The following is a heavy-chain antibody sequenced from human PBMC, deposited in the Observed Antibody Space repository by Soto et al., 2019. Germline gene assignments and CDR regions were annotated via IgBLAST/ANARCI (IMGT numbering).Heavy chain of an antibody. CDR1: GYTLTGLS. Sequence: ASVKVTCKVSGYTLTGLSMRWVRQAPGKGLEWMGGFDPEDGETIYAQKFQGRVTMTEDTSTDTAYMELSSLRSEDTAVYYCATVWSTYYYDSSGPPHFDYWGQGTLVTVSS. CDR2: FDPEDGET. V-gene: IGHV1-24*01. J-gene: IGHJ4*02. CDR3: ATVWSTYYYDSSGPPHFDY. D-gene: IGHD3-22*01.